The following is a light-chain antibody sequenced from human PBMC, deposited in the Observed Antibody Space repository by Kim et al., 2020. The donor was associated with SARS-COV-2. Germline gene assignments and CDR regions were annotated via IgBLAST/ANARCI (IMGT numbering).Light chain of an antibody. V-gene: IGKV1-5*03. CDR2: KAS. CDR3: QHYITYPLT. Sequence: DIQMTQSPSTLSASVGDRVTITCRASQSVNSWLAWYQQKSGKAPKLLIYKASSLESGVPSRFSGSGSGTEFTLTISNLQPDDFATYYCQHYITYPLTFGGGTKV. CDR1: QSVNSW. J-gene: IGKJ4*01.